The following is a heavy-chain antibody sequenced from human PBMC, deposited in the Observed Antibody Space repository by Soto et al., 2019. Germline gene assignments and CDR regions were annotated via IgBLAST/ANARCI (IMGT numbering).Heavy chain of an antibody. J-gene: IGHJ5*02. D-gene: IGHD2-15*01. CDR3: ARQGCSGGSCYSSWFDP. CDR2: IYYSGST. Sequence: SETLSLTCTVSGGSISSYYWSWIRQPPGKGLEWIGYIYYSGSTNYNPSLKSRVTISVDTSKNQFSLKLSSVTAADTAVYYCARQGCSGGSCYSSWFDPWGQGTLVTVS. V-gene: IGHV4-59*08. CDR1: GGSISSYY.